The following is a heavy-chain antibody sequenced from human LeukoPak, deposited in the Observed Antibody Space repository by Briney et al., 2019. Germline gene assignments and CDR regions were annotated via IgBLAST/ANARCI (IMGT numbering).Heavy chain of an antibody. CDR1: GDTLSNYP. CDR3: ARGPEIVVAGKTFGDYRWFHP. Sequence: SVKVSCKTSGDTLSNYPVSWVRQAPGQGLEWMGGILPIFGTAHYAETFQDRVAISADDSTSTVFMEVRSLKSEDTAVYYCARGPEIVVAGKTFGDYRWFHPWGQGTLLIV. V-gene: IGHV1-69*01. D-gene: IGHD2-15*01. J-gene: IGHJ5*02. CDR2: ILPIFGTA.